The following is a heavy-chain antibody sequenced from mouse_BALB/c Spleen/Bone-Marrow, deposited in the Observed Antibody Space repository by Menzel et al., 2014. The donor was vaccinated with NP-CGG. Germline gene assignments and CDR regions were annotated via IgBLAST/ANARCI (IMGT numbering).Heavy chain of an antibody. V-gene: IGHV5-12-1*01. CDR2: ISSGGGST. CDR3: AREVLRDYFDY. CDR1: GFAFSSYD. J-gene: IGHJ2*01. Sequence: EVKVVESGGGLVKPGGSLKLSCAASGFAFSSYDMSWVRQTPEKRLEWVVYISSGGGSTYYPDTVKGRFTISRDNAKNTLYLQMSSLKSEDTAMYYCAREVLRDYFDYWGQGTTLTVSS. D-gene: IGHD1-1*01.